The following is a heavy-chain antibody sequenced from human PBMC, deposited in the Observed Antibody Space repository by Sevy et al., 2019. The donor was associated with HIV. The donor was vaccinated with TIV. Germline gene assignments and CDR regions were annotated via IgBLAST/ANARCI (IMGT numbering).Heavy chain of an antibody. CDR3: ARDDLYSSGWYKGYYFDY. Sequence: SETLSLTCTVSGGSISSYYWSWIRQPAGKGLEWIGRIYTSGSTNYNPSLKSRVTMSVDTSKNQFSLKLSSVTAADTAVYYCARDDLYSSGWYKGYYFDYWGQGTLVTVSS. V-gene: IGHV4-4*07. J-gene: IGHJ4*02. CDR1: GGSISSYY. CDR2: IYTSGST. D-gene: IGHD6-19*01.